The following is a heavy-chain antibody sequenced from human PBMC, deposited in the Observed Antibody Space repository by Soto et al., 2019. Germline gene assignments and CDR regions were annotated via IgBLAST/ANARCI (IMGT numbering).Heavy chain of an antibody. Sequence: PGGSLRLSCAASGFTFSSYGMHWVRQAPGKGLEWVAVISYDGGNKYYADSVKGRFTISRDNSKNTLYLQMNSLRAEDTAVYYCAKDGKMATIPTRPYYYGMDVWGQGTTVTVSS. CDR1: GFTFSSYG. V-gene: IGHV3-30*18. CDR3: AKDGKMATIPTRPYYYGMDV. D-gene: IGHD5-12*01. J-gene: IGHJ6*02. CDR2: ISYDGGNK.